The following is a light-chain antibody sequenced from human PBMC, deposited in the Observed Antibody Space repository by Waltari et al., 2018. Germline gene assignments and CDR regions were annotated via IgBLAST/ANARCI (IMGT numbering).Light chain of an antibody. CDR3: QVWDGDTNHVL. CDR2: NDG. J-gene: IGLJ2*01. CDR1: NIRSKS. V-gene: IGLV3-21*04. Sequence: SYVLTQPPSVSVAPGGTASIACGGNNIRSKSVHWYQLKPGQAPVLVIYNDGGRPSGIPERFSGSNSGNTATLTISRVEAGDEADYYCQVWDGDTNHVLFGGGTSLTVL.